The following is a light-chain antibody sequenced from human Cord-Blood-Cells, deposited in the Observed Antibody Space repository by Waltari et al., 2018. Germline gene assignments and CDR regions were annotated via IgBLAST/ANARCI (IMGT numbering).Light chain of an antibody. V-gene: IGKV1-33*01. J-gene: IGKJ5*01. CDR2: DAS. CDR1: QDISNY. Sequence: DIQMTQSPSSLSASVGARVTITCQASQDISNYLNWYQQKLGKAPKLLIYDASNLEKGVPSMFSGSGSGTDFTFAISSLQPEDIATYYCQQYDNLPITFGQGTRLEIK. CDR3: QQYDNLPIT.